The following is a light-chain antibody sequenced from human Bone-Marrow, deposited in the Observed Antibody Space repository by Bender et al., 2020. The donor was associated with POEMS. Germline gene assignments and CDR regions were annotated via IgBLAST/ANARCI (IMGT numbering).Light chain of an antibody. J-gene: IGLJ2*01. V-gene: IGLV2-14*03. CDR1: SSDVGGYNY. Sequence: QSALTQPASVSGSPGQSTTISCTGTSSDVGGYNYVSWYQKHPGKAPKLIIYDVSNRPSGVPDRFSGSKSGTSASLAITGLQAEDEADYYCQSYDSSLSGPLFGGGTKLTVL. CDR3: QSYDSSLSGPL. CDR2: DVS.